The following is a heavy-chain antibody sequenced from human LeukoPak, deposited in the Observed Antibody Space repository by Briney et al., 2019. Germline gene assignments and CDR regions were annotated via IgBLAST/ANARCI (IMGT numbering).Heavy chain of an antibody. CDR2: IKQDGSDK. CDR3: ARVEATGHLNLFLLWDY. V-gene: IGHV3-7*01. J-gene: IGHJ4*02. D-gene: IGHD1-14*01. CDR1: GFTFSTYW. Sequence: GGSLRLSCAASGFTFSTYWLSWVRHTPGKGLEWVANIKQDGSDKYYVDSVRGRFTISRYNAKNSLYLQMQSLRDEDTAVYYCARVEATGHLNLFLLWDYWGQGTPVTVSS.